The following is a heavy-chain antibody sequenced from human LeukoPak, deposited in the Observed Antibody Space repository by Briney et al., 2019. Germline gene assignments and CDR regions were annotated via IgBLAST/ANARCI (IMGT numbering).Heavy chain of an antibody. CDR2: INHSGST. J-gene: IGHJ3*02. CDR3: ARYSSSWPSAFDI. D-gene: IGHD6-13*01. Sequence: SETLSLTCAVYGGSFSGYYWSWIRQPPGKGLEWFGEINHSGSTNYNPSLKSRVTISVDTSKNQFSLKLSSVTAADTAVYYCARYSSSWPSAFDIWGQGTMVTVSS. CDR1: GGSFSGYY. V-gene: IGHV4-34*01.